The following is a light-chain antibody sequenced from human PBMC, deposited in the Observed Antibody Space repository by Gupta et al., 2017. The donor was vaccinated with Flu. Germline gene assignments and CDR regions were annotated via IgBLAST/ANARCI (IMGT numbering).Light chain of an antibody. Sequence: EIVLTQSPGTLSLSPGERATLSCRASQRVSSSYLAWYQQKPGQAPRLLIYGASSMATGIPDRFSGSGSGTDFTRTSIRREPEDCAVYYCQQDGSSQEFGGGTKVEIK. CDR1: QRVSSSY. CDR3: QQDGSSQE. CDR2: GAS. J-gene: IGKJ4*02. V-gene: IGKV3-20*01.